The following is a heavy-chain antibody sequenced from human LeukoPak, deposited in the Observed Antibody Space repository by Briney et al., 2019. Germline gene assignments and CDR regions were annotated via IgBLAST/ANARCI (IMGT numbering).Heavy chain of an antibody. J-gene: IGHJ4*02. CDR2: IYYSGST. V-gene: IGHV4-39*01. CDR1: GGSISSSSYY. Sequence: SETPSLTCTVSGGSISSSSYYWGWIRQPPGNGLEWIGSIYYSGSTYYNPSLKSRVTISVDTSKNQFSLKLSSVTAADTAVYYCARLRGLEMATISYFDYWGQGTLVTVSS. D-gene: IGHD5-24*01. CDR3: ARLRGLEMATISYFDY.